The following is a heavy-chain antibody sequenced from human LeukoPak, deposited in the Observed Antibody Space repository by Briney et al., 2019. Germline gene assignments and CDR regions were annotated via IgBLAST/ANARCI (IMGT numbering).Heavy chain of an antibody. CDR2: IMPLFGTA. Sequence: SVKVSCKTSGGTFNNSAISWVRQAPGQGLEWLGGIMPLFGTAGYAQKFQGRVTITKDESTRTVYLELTSLTSDDTAVYYCAREDSSSWARKIGNWFDPWGQGTLVTVSS. V-gene: IGHV1-69*05. CDR3: AREDSSSWARKIGNWFDP. D-gene: IGHD6-13*01. CDR1: GGTFNNSA. J-gene: IGHJ5*02.